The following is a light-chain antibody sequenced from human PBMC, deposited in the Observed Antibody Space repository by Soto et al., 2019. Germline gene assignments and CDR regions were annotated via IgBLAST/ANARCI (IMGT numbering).Light chain of an antibody. CDR1: QSVSSN. Sequence: EIVLTQSPATLSFSPGERATLSCRASQSVSSNLAWYQQKPGQAPRLLIYDASNRATGIPARFSASGSGTDFTLTISSLEPEDFVLYYCQHRSNWRYTFGQGTRLEIK. CDR3: QHRSNWRYT. CDR2: DAS. J-gene: IGKJ5*01. V-gene: IGKV3-11*01.